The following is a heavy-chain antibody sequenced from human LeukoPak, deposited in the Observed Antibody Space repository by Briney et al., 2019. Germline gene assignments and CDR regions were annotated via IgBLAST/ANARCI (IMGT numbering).Heavy chain of an antibody. Sequence: PGGSLRLSCAASGFNLASYMLNWVRQAPGKGLEGVSSISSTGSYIYYADSVKGRFTISRDNPGNVFYLQMDSLRAEDTAVYYCTRVAQSGPTGWFDPWGQGTLVTVSS. V-gene: IGHV3-21*01. D-gene: IGHD1-1*01. J-gene: IGHJ5*02. CDR2: ISSTGSYI. CDR1: GFNLASYM. CDR3: TRVAQSGPTGWFDP.